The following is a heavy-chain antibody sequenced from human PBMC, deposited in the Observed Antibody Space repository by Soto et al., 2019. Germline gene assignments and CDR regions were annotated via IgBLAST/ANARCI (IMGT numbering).Heavy chain of an antibody. CDR1: GFIFSDYY. D-gene: IGHD6-19*01. CDR2: ISSAGSTK. Sequence: KPGGSLRLSCAGSGFIFSDYYMTWIRQAPGKGLEWVSHISSAGSTKYYADSVKDRFTISRDNAKNSVSLQMNSLRVEDTAVYYCARYRRGAVAPYWGQGTLVTVSS. V-gene: IGHV3-11*01. CDR3: ARYRRGAVAPY. J-gene: IGHJ4*02.